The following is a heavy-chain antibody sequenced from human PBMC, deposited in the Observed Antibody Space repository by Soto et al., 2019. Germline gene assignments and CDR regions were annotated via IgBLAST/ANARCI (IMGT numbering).Heavy chain of an antibody. J-gene: IGHJ6*03. CDR1: GYNFTNSV. V-gene: IGHV1-18*01. Sequence: QLQLVQSGAEVKKHGASVKVSCKASGYNFTNSVLTLVRQAPGQGLEWMGWISPYNGNRNYSQKLQDRVTMTTDTSTITAYVDLRSLSSDDTATYYFAISPTNGRYFYYRDVWGTGTTVTVSS. CDR3: AISPTNGRYFYYRDV. CDR2: ISPYNGNR. D-gene: IGHD2-8*01.